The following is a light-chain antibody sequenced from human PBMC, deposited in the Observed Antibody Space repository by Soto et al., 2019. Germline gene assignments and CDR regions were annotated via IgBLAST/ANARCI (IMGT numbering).Light chain of an antibody. CDR3: QQYGSSPRT. CDR2: GAS. Sequence: DIVLTQSPGTLSLSPGDRATLSCRASQSVGSVYLAWYQQKPGQAPRLLIHGASNRASGIPDRFSGSGSGTDFTLTISRLEPEDFAVYYCQQYGSSPRTFGQGTKVEIK. V-gene: IGKV3-20*01. J-gene: IGKJ1*01. CDR1: QSVGSVY.